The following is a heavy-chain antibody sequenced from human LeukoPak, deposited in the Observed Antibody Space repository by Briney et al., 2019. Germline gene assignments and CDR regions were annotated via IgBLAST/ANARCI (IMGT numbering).Heavy chain of an antibody. Sequence: SETLSLTCTVSGGSISSYYWSWIRQPAGKGLEWIGRIYTSGSTNYNPSLKSRVTMSVDTSKNQFSLKLSSVTAADTAVYYCARDSTLSSSREPGAFDIWGQGTMVTVSS. CDR3: ARDSTLSSSREPGAFDI. D-gene: IGHD6-13*01. CDR1: GGSISSYY. J-gene: IGHJ3*02. V-gene: IGHV4-4*07. CDR2: IYTSGST.